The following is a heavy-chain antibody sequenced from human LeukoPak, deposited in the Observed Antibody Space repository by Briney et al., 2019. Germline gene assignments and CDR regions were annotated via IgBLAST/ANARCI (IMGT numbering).Heavy chain of an antibody. CDR2: INPNSDGT. D-gene: IGHD2-2*01. Sequence: GASVKVSCKASGYTFTGYYMHWVRQAPGQGLEWMGWINPNSDGTNYAQKFQGRVTMTRDTSISTAHMEVSRLRSDDTAVYYCARASFLYCSSSTCLFDYWGQGTLVTVSS. V-gene: IGHV1-2*02. J-gene: IGHJ4*02. CDR3: ARASFLYCSSSTCLFDY. CDR1: GYTFTGYY.